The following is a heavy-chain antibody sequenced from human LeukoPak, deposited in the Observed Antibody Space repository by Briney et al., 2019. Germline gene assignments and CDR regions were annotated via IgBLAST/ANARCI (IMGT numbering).Heavy chain of an antibody. CDR1: GGSISSYY. J-gene: IGHJ4*02. CDR3: ARHRAYSSSSPFDY. CDR2: FYYGGST. Sequence: SETLSLTCTVSGGSISSYYWSWIRQPPGKGLEWIGYFYYGGSTNYNPSLKSRVTMFVDMSKNQFSLRLSSVTAADTAVYYCARHRAYSSSSPFDYWGQGTLVTVSS. V-gene: IGHV4-59*08. D-gene: IGHD6-6*01.